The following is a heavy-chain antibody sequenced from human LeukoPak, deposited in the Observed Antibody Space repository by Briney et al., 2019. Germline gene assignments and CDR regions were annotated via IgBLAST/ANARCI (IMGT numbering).Heavy chain of an antibody. V-gene: IGHV1-69*13. CDR3: ARDSGSGWYYFDY. J-gene: IGHJ4*02. Sequence: SVKVSCKASGGTLSIYAISWVRQAPGQGLEWMGGIIPIFGTANYAQKFQGRVTITADESTSTAYMELSSLRSEDTAVYYCARDSGSGWYYFDYWGQGTLVTVSS. CDR1: GGTLSIYA. CDR2: IIPIFGTA. D-gene: IGHD6-19*01.